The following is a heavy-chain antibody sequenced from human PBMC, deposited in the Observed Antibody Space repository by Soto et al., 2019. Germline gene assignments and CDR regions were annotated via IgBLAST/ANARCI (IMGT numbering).Heavy chain of an antibody. D-gene: IGHD3-10*01. J-gene: IGHJ6*03. CDR2: INDGGNI. V-gene: IGHV4-34*01. CDR1: GGSFSGYQ. Sequence: QVQLQQWGAGLLKPSETLSLTCAVYGGSFSGYQWSWIRQTPGKGLEWIGEINDGGNINYNPSLKSRVTNVIVTPRNQTSLKLSSVTAADTAVYYWARGLILWFGELSRRGGYYYDMDVGGIGTTVTVAS. CDR3: ARGLILWFGELSRRGGYYYDMDV.